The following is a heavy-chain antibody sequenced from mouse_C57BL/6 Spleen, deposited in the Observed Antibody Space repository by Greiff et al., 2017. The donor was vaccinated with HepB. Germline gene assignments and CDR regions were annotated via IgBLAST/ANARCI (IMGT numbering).Heavy chain of an antibody. J-gene: IGHJ3*01. D-gene: IGHD2-4*01. Sequence: VQLQQSGPELVKPGASVKISCKASGYAFSSSWMNWMKQRPGKGLEWIGRIYPGDGDTNYNGKFKGKATLTADKSSSTAYMQLSSLTSEDSAVYFCARGRLRDFAYWGQGTLVTVSA. CDR1: GYAFSSSW. V-gene: IGHV1-82*01. CDR2: IYPGDGDT. CDR3: ARGRLRDFAY.